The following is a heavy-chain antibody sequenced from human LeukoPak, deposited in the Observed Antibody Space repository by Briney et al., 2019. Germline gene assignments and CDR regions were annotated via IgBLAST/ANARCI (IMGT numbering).Heavy chain of an antibody. Sequence: PGGSLRLSCAASGFTFSSYAMSWVRQAPGQGLEWVSAISGSGGSTYYADSVTCRFTISRDNSKNTLYLQMNSLRAEDTAVYYCALDREYQLPRDDYWGQGTLVTVSS. D-gene: IGHD2-2*01. CDR3: ALDREYQLPRDDY. CDR1: GFTFSSYA. CDR2: ISGSGGST. V-gene: IGHV3-23*01. J-gene: IGHJ4*02.